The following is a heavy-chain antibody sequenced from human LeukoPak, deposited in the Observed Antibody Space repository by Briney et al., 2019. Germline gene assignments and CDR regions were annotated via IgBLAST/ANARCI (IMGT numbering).Heavy chain of an antibody. CDR2: IYYSGST. Sequence: PSETLSLTCTVSGGSISSSGYYWGWIRQPPGKGLEWIGSIYYSGSTHYNPSLKSRVTISVDTSKNQFSLKLSSVTAADTALYYCASAPSGAFDIWGQGTMVSVSS. CDR3: ASAPSGAFDI. V-gene: IGHV4-39*01. J-gene: IGHJ3*02. CDR1: GGSISSSGYY.